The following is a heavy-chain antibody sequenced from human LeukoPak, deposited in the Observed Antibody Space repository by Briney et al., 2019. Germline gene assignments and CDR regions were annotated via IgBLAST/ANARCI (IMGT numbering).Heavy chain of an antibody. J-gene: IGHJ4*02. V-gene: IGHV3-15*01. CDR1: GFAFSNAW. Sequence: GGSLRLSCAASGFAFSNAWMSWVRQAPGTGLEWVGRIKSKTDGGTTDYAAPVKGRFTISRDDSKNTLYLQMNSLKTEDTAVYYCTTGGYGGQFDYWGQGTLVTVSS. CDR2: IKSKTDGGTT. CDR3: TTGGYGGQFDY. D-gene: IGHD5-12*01.